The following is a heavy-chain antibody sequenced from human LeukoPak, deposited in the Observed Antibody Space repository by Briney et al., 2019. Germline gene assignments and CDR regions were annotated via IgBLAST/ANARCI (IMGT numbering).Heavy chain of an antibody. V-gene: IGHV3-23*01. D-gene: IGHD1-1*01. Sequence: GGSLRLSCAAAGLSFSDWMNWVRQAPGKGLEWVSGISGSGSGGSTYYADSVKGRFTISRDNSKNSLFLEMHRLNSHDAAVYFCAKGGYSYGSQRHYFDSWGQGQLVSVSS. J-gene: IGHJ4*02. CDR2: ISGSGSGGST. CDR1: GLSFSDW. CDR3: AKGGYSYGSQRHYFDS.